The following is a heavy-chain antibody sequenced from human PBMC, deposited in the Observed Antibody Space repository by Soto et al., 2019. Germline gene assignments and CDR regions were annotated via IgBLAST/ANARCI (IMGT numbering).Heavy chain of an antibody. Sequence: QEQLVQSGAEVREPGASVKVSCKASGYTFTNNYIQWVRQAPGQGLEWLAMINPRNGDTRHAQVFQGRITLTSDTSTTKAYMEIKSLRSEDTAFYYCARDRPHAWLDPWGQGTLVTVSS. CDR1: GYTFTNNY. J-gene: IGHJ5*02. CDR3: ARDRPHAWLDP. V-gene: IGHV1-46*01. CDR2: INPRNGDT.